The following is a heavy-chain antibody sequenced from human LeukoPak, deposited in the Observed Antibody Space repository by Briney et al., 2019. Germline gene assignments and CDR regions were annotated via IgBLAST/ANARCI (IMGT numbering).Heavy chain of an antibody. CDR2: ISYDGSNK. J-gene: IGHJ5*02. D-gene: IGHD2-2*01. Sequence: PGGSLRLSCAASGFTFSSYAMHWVRQAPGKGLEWVAVISYDGSNKYYADSVKGRFTISRDNSKNTLYLQMNSLRAEDTAVYYCARQRGNLQLFDPWGQGTLVTVSS. CDR1: GFTFSSYA. CDR3: ARQRGNLQLFDP. V-gene: IGHV3-30-3*01.